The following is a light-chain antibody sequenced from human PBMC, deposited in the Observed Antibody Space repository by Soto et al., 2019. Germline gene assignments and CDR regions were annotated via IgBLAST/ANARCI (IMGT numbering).Light chain of an antibody. Sequence: EMVLTQSPGTLSLSPGERGTLSCRASQRFGSSNLAWYQQKPGQAPRLLIYSTSSRATGIPDRFSGSGSGTDFTLTIRRLEPEDFAVYYCQQYGNSPWTFGQGTKVEIK. CDR2: STS. J-gene: IGKJ1*01. CDR3: QQYGNSPWT. V-gene: IGKV3-20*01. CDR1: QRFGSSN.